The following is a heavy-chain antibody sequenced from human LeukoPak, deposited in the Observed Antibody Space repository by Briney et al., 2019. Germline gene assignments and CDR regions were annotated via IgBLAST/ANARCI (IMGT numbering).Heavy chain of an antibody. D-gene: IGHD6-19*01. V-gene: IGHV4-59*01. CDR2: IYYSGST. CDR3: AREAAGDFDY. J-gene: IGHJ4*02. CDR1: GGSISSYY. Sequence: PSETLSLTCTVSGGSISSYYWSWIRQPPGKGPEWIGYIYYSGSTNYNPSLKSRVTISVDTSKNQFSLKLSSVTAADTAVYYCAREAAGDFDYWGQGTLVTVSS.